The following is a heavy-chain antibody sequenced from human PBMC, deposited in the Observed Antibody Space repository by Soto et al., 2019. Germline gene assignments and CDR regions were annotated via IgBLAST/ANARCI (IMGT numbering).Heavy chain of an antibody. CDR2: IYNGGRT. CDR1: GGSMSSTSYY. V-gene: IGHV4-39*01. Sequence: SETLSLTCIVSGGSMSSTSYYWGWIRQPPGKGLEWIGTIYNGGRTYYNPSLKSRVTISVDTSKNQFSLKLSSVSAADTAVYYCARQLCSRTSCYCDNWGQGTLVTVPS. J-gene: IGHJ4*02. D-gene: IGHD2-2*01. CDR3: ARQLCSRTSCYCDN.